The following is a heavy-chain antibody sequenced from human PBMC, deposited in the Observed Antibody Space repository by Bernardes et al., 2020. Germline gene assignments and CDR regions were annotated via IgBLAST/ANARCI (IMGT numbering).Heavy chain of an antibody. D-gene: IGHD5-12*01. V-gene: IGHV3-7*01. CDR1: GFTFGGFW. CDR3: ARDGGYGGSDY. CDR2: IKEDGSKT. Sequence: GSLRLSCTASGFTFGGFWMTWVRQAPGKGLEWVANIKEDGSKTTYVDSVKGRFTISRDNARNSLFLQMNSLRAEDTAVYYCARDGGYGGSDYWGQGTLVTVSS. J-gene: IGHJ4*02.